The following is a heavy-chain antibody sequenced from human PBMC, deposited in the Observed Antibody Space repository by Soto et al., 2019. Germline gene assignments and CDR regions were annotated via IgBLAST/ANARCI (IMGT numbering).Heavy chain of an antibody. Sequence: EVQLVESGGGLVQPGGSLRLSCAASGFTFNSYWMHWVRQAPGKGLVWVSRISTDGSNTVYADSVKGRFTISRDNAKNTLYLQMNSLRAEDTAVYYCARSVGVWFHYFDYWGQGTLVTVSS. CDR2: ISTDGSNT. CDR1: GFTFNSYW. V-gene: IGHV3-74*01. J-gene: IGHJ4*02. CDR3: ARSVGVWFHYFDY. D-gene: IGHD3-10*01.